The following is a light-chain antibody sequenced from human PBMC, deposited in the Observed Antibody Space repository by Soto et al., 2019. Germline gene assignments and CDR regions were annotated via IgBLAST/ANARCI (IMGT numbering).Light chain of an antibody. CDR2: LGS. J-gene: IGKJ4*01. CDR1: QSLLHSNGYNY. Sequence: DIVMTQSPLSLPVNPGEPASISCRASQSLLHSNGYNYLDWYLQKPGQSPQLLIYLGSNRASGVPDRFSGSGSGTDFTLKISRVEAEDVGVYYCMRALQTRTFGGGTKVEIK. CDR3: MRALQTRT. V-gene: IGKV2-28*01.